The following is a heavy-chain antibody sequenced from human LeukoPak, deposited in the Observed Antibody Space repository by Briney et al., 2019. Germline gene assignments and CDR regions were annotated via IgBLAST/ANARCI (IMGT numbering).Heavy chain of an antibody. CDR1: GGSFSGYY. Sequence: PSETLSLTCAVYGGSFSGYYWSWIRQPPGKGLEWIGEINHSGSTNYNPSLKSRVAISVDTSKNQFSLKLSSVTAADTAVYYCARAGGAMVTLDYWGQGTLVTVSS. V-gene: IGHV4-34*01. CDR3: ARAGGAMVTLDY. D-gene: IGHD5-18*01. J-gene: IGHJ4*02. CDR2: INHSGST.